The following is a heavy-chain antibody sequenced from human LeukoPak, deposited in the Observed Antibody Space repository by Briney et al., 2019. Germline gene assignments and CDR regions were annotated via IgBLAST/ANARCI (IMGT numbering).Heavy chain of an antibody. CDR1: GFTFNNYA. Sequence: GGSLRLSCAAAGFTFNNYAMSWVRQAPGKGLKWVSGISSGGSTYYADSVKGRFAISRDNSKNTLYLQMNSLRAEDTAVYYCAKDTYSTSPYYFDYWGQGTLVTVSS. J-gene: IGHJ4*02. CDR3: AKDTYSTSPYYFDY. V-gene: IGHV3-23*01. D-gene: IGHD1-26*01. CDR2: ISSGGST.